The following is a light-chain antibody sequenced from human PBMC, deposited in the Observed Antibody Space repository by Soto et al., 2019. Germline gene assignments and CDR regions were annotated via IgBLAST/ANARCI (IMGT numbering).Light chain of an antibody. Sequence: VLTQSAFTRPVSGGGIATVACRAIQSISTYLAWYQQKPGQAPRLLIYDASNRATGIPARFSGSGSGTDFALTISSLEPEDFAVYYCQQRSNWPPTGTFGQGTKVDIK. J-gene: IGKJ1*01. V-gene: IGKV3-11*01. CDR3: QQRSNWPPTGT. CDR2: DAS. CDR1: QSISTY.